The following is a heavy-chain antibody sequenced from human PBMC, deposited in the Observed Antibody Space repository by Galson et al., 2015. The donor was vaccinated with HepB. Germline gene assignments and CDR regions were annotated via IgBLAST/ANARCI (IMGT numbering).Heavy chain of an antibody. CDR1: GFTFSSYA. CDR2: MSGSGSSK. J-gene: IGHJ4*02. V-gene: IGHV3-23*01. D-gene: IGHD3-22*01. Sequence: SLRLSCAASGFTFSSYAMSWVRQAPGKGLEWVSVMSGSGSSKYYADSVKGRFTISRDNSKNTLYLQMNSLRAVDTAVYYCAKESPRPDSYYYDCSGYSSFDYWGQGTLVTVSS. CDR3: AKESPRPDSYYYDCSGYSSFDY.